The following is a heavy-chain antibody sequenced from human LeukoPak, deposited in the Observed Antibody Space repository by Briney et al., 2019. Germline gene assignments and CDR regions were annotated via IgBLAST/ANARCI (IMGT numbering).Heavy chain of an antibody. CDR1: GYRFTTYW. CDR2: IYPGDSDT. J-gene: IGHJ4*02. D-gene: IGHD2-2*02. Sequence: GESLKISCKGSGYRFTTYWIGWVRQMPGKGLEWMGIIYPGDSDTRYSPSFQGPVTISADRSISTTYLRWSSLKASDTAMYYCATGGYWTSTSCYSFFDYWGQGTLVTVSS. V-gene: IGHV5-51*01. CDR3: ATGGYWTSTSCYSFFDY.